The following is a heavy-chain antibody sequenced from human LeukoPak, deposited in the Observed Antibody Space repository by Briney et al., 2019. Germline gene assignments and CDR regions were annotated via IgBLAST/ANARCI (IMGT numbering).Heavy chain of an antibody. CDR2: IIPILGIA. CDR1: GGTFSSYA. Sequence: ASVKVSCKASGGTFSSYAISWVRQAPGQGLEWMGRIIPILGIANYAQKFQDRVTITADKSTSTAYMELSSLRSEDTAVYYCAREKSLVTASTNWGQGTLVTVSS. V-gene: IGHV1-69*04. J-gene: IGHJ4*02. CDR3: AREKSLVTASTN. D-gene: IGHD2-21*02.